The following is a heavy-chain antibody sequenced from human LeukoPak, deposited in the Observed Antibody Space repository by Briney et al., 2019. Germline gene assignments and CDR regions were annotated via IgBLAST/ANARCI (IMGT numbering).Heavy chain of an antibody. CDR3: AKDSWGYDSGSFYAEPDH. CDR2: IIPIFGTA. Sequence: ASVKVSCKASGGTFSSYAISWVRQAPGQGLEWMGGIIPIFGTANYAQKFQGRVTITADESTSTAYMELSSLRSEDTAVYHCAKDSWGYDSGSFYAEPDHWGQGSLVTVSS. J-gene: IGHJ4*02. V-gene: IGHV1-69*13. D-gene: IGHD3-10*01. CDR1: GGTFSSYA.